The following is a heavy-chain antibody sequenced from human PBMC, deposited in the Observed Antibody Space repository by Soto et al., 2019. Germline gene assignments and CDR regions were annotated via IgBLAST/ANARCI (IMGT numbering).Heavy chain of an antibody. CDR3: ARGGYGDAFDF. Sequence: ASETLSLTCTVSGGSVSSGSYYWSWIRQPPGKGLEWIGFIHNSGSTSYNPSLKNRVTISLDTSKKQFSLKLSSVTAADTAVYYCARGGYGDAFDFWGQGTLVTVSS. D-gene: IGHD4-17*01. J-gene: IGHJ4*02. CDR2: IHNSGST. CDR1: GGSVSSGSYY. V-gene: IGHV4-61*01.